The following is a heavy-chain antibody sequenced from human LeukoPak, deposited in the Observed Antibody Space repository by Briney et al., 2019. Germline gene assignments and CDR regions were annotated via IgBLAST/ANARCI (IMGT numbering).Heavy chain of an antibody. J-gene: IGHJ4*02. CDR2: INHSGST. CDR3: ARGDDFWSGYFSPLRTYYFDY. Sequence: SETLSLTCAVYGGSFSGYYWSWIRQPPGKGLEWLGEINHSGSTNYNPSLKSRVTISVDTSKNQFSLKLSSVTAADTAVYYCARGDDFWSGYFSPLRTYYFDYWGQGTLVTVSS. CDR1: GGSFSGYY. V-gene: IGHV4-34*01. D-gene: IGHD3-3*01.